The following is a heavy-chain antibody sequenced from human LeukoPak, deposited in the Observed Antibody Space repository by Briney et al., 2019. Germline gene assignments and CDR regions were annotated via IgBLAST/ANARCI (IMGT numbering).Heavy chain of an antibody. D-gene: IGHD3-10*02. CDR3: AELGITMIGGV. V-gene: IGHV3-48*04. Sequence: GGSLRLSCAASGFTFSSYGMSWVRQAPGKGLEWVSVISGSGSTIYYADSVKGRFTISRDNAKNSLYLQMNSLRAEDTAVYYCAELGITMIGGVWGKGTTVTISS. J-gene: IGHJ6*04. CDR1: GFTFSSYG. CDR2: ISGSGSTI.